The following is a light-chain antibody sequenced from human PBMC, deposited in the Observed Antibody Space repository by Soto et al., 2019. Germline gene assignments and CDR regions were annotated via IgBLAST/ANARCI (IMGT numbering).Light chain of an antibody. CDR1: QSVSSSY. V-gene: IGKV3-20*01. Sequence: EIVLTQSPGTLSLSPGERATLSCRASQSVSSSYLAWYQQKPGQAPRLLIYAASSRATGIPDRFSGSGSGTDFTLTFSRLEHEDFAVYYCQQYGTSPQGFGPGTKVDIK. J-gene: IGKJ3*01. CDR2: AAS. CDR3: QQYGTSPQG.